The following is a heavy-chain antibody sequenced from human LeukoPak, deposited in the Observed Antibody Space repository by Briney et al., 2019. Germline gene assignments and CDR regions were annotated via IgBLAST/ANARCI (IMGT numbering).Heavy chain of an antibody. CDR2: MSSSDDGR. CDR3: ARVARVGGGYGYNSGLFDY. J-gene: IGHJ4*02. D-gene: IGHD5-24*01. V-gene: IGHV3-23*01. Sequence: GGSLRLSCAPSGFSFSSYAMSWVRQAPGKGLEWVSAMSSSDDGRYYAASVRGRFTISRDTSRSTLYLQMNSLRAEDTAVYYCARVARVGGGYGYNSGLFDYWGQGTLVTVSS. CDR1: GFSFSSYA.